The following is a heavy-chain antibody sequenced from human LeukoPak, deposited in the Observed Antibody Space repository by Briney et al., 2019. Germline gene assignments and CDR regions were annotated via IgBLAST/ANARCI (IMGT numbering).Heavy chain of an antibody. CDR3: AKGPGRGDYDSSGRIDY. Sequence: GGSLRLSYAASGFTFSSYGMHWVRQAPGKGLEWVAVISYDGSNKYYADSVKGRFTISRDNSKNTLYLQMNSLRAEDTAVYYCAKGPGRGDYDSSGRIDYWGQGTLVTVSS. D-gene: IGHD3-22*01. V-gene: IGHV3-30*18. CDR2: ISYDGSNK. J-gene: IGHJ4*02. CDR1: GFTFSSYG.